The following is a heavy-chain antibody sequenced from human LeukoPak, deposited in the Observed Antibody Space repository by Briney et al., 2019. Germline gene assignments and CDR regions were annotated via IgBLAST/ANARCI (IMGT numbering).Heavy chain of an antibody. CDR1: GFSFSSYS. Sequence: GGSLRLSCAASGFSFSSYSMNWVRQAPGKGLEWVSSISSSSSYIYYADSVKGRFTISRDNAKNSLYLQMNSLRAEDTAVYYCARDGVLLWFGESHDAFDIWGQGTMVTVSS. CDR2: ISSSSSYI. D-gene: IGHD3-10*01. CDR3: ARDGVLLWFGESHDAFDI. J-gene: IGHJ3*02. V-gene: IGHV3-21*01.